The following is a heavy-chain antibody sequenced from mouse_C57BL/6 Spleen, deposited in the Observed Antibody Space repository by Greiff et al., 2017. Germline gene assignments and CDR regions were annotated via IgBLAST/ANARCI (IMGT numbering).Heavy chain of an antibody. J-gene: IGHJ3*01. CDR1: GFTFSDYY. V-gene: IGHV5-12*01. CDR3: ARADIYDYDSGIAY. D-gene: IGHD2-4*01. CDR2: ISNGGGST. Sequence: EVHLVESGGGLVQPGGSLKLSCAASGFTFSDYYMYWVRQTPEKRLEWVAYISNGGGSTYYPDTVKGRFTISRDNAKNTLYLQMSRLKSEDTAMXYCARADIYDYDSGIAYWGQGTVVTVSA.